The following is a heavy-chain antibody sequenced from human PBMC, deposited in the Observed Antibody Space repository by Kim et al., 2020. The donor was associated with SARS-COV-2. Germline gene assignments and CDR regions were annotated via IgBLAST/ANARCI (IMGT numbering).Heavy chain of an antibody. D-gene: IGHD3-9*01. CDR2: ISSSSSYI. CDR3: ARDLDILTGYGFDY. Sequence: GGSLRLSCAASGFTFSSYSMNWVRQAPGKGLEWVSSISSSSSYIYYADSVKGRFTISRDNAKNSLYLQMNSLRAEDTAVYYCARDLDILTGYGFDYWGQGTLVTVSS. V-gene: IGHV3-21*01. CDR1: GFTFSSYS. J-gene: IGHJ4*02.